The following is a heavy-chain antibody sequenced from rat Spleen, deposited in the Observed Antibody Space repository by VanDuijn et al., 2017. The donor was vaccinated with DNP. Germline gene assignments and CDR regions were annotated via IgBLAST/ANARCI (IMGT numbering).Heavy chain of an antibody. CDR3: ARGSTTMDYWYFDF. CDR1: GFTFNYFW. Sequence: EVQLVESGGGVVQPGRSLKLSCVASGFTFNYFWMAWIRQVPGKGLEWVAAIPGSGVSTYYSDSVKGRFTISRNNAEDTLYLQMNSLRSGDTAIYYCARGSTTMDYWYFDFWGPGTMVAVSS. CDR2: IPGSGVST. V-gene: IGHV5-31*01. D-gene: IGHD1-1*01. J-gene: IGHJ1*01.